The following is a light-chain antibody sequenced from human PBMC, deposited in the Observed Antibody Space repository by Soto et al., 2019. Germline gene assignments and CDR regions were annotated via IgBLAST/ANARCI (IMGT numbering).Light chain of an antibody. J-gene: IGLJ3*02. CDR2: TND. Sequence: QPVLAQPPSASGTPGQRVTIACSGSSSNIGRNAVNWYQQLPGTAPKLLIYTNDRRPSGVPDRISGSKSGTSASLAISGLQSEDEADYYCGAWDDTPNGPLFGGGTKLTVL. CDR3: GAWDDTPNGPL. CDR1: SSNIGRNA. V-gene: IGLV1-44*01.